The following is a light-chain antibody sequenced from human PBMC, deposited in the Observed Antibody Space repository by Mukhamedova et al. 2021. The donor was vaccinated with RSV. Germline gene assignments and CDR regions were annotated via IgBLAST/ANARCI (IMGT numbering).Light chain of an antibody. CDR3: QEYDSGPLT. J-gene: IGKJ4*01. CDR2: AAY. Sequence: WYQRRVHGKVPKLLIYAAYNLQSGVPSRFSGGGSGPEYSLTINSLQPEDVATYYCQEYDSGPLTFGGGTKVEIK. V-gene: IGKV1-27*01.